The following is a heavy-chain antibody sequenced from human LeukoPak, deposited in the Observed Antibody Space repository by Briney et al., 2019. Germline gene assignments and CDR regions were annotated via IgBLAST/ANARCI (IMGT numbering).Heavy chain of an antibody. CDR3: ARDRDYDILTGYLPTGDYGMDV. CDR1: GGSISSGGYY. J-gene: IGHJ6*02. CDR2: IYYSGST. D-gene: IGHD3-9*01. V-gene: IGHV4-31*03. Sequence: PSQTLSLTCTVSGGSISSGGYYWSWLRQHPGKGLEWFGYIYYSGSTYYNPSLKSRVTISVDTSKNQFSLKLSSVTAADTAVYYCARDRDYDILTGYLPTGDYGMDVWGQGTTVTVSS.